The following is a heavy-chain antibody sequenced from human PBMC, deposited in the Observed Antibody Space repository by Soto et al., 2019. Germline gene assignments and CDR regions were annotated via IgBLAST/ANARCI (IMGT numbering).Heavy chain of an antibody. CDR2: IFSGGST. D-gene: IGHD3-10*01. J-gene: IGHJ6*02. Sequence: EVQLVESGGGLVQPGGSLRLSCAASGFTVSSNYMSWVRQAPGKGLEWVSVIFSGGSTYYADSVKGRFTISRDNSKNTLCLQMNSLRAEDTAVYYCARDMVRAMDVWGQGTTVTVS. CDR1: GFTVSSNY. V-gene: IGHV3-66*01. CDR3: ARDMVRAMDV.